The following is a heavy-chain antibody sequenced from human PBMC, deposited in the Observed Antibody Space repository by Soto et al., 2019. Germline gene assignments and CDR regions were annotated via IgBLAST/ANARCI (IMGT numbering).Heavy chain of an antibody. J-gene: IGHJ4*02. CDR2: IYYSGST. CDR1: GGSISSYY. V-gene: IGHV4-59*08. CDR3: AKTRICFGFVI. Sequence: SETLSLTCTVSGGSISSYYWSWIRQPPGKGLEWIGYIYYSGSTNYNPSLKSRVTISVDTSKNQFSLKLSSVTAADTAVYYCAKTRICFGFVIWGQGTLVTVSS. D-gene: IGHD2-15*01.